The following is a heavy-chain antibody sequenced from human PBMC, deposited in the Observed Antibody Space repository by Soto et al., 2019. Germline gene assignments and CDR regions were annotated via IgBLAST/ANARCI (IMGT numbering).Heavy chain of an antibody. D-gene: IGHD3-10*01. J-gene: IGHJ6*02. CDR2: IIPVLGIA. Sequence: QVQLVQSGAEVKKPGSSVKVSCKASGGTFSSYSISWVRQAPGQGLEWMGRIIPVLGIANYAQKFQSRVPITANKTTSTAYMELSSLRSEDTDVYYCARDCGGNAGSCYYSCGMDVWGQGTTVTVSS. CDR3: ARDCGGNAGSCYYSCGMDV. V-gene: IGHV1-69*04. CDR1: GGTFSSYS.